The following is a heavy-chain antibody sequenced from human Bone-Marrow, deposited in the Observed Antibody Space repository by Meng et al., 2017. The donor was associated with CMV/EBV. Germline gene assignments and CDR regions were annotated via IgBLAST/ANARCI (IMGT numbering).Heavy chain of an antibody. Sequence: GGSLRLSCAASGFTFSSYSMNWVRQVPGKGLEWVSSISSSSSYIYYADSVKGRFTISRDNAKNSLYLQMNSLRAEDTAVYYCARDPGVGATPSYFDYWGQGTLVTVSS. J-gene: IGHJ4*02. CDR1: GFTFSSYS. V-gene: IGHV3-21*01. D-gene: IGHD1-26*01. CDR2: ISSSSSYI. CDR3: ARDPGVGATPSYFDY.